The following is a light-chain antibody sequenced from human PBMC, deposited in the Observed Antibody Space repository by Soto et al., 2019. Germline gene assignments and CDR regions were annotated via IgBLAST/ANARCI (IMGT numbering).Light chain of an antibody. CDR2: AVS. CDR3: QQTSSTPT. J-gene: IGKJ4*01. Sequence: DIQLTQSPSSLSASVGDRVTVTCRASQSVMSYLPWYQQKPGKAPKLLIYAVSSLQNGVSSRFSGSGSGTDFTLSISNLQPEDLGTYYCQQTSSTPTFGGGTKVEIK. CDR1: QSVMSY. V-gene: IGKV1-39*01.